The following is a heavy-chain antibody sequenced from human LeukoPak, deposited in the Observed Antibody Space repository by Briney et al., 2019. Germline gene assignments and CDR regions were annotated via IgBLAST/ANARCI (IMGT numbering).Heavy chain of an antibody. D-gene: IGHD4-17*01. CDR3: ARGDLNDYGDAIVDY. CDR1: GFTFSSYA. J-gene: IGHJ4*02. Sequence: GGSLRLSCAASGFTFSSYAMSWVRQAPGKGLEWVSAISGSGGSTYYADSVEGRFTISRDNSENTLYLQMNSLRSEDTAVYYCARGDLNDYGDAIVDYWGQGTLVTVSS. V-gene: IGHV3-23*01. CDR2: ISGSGGST.